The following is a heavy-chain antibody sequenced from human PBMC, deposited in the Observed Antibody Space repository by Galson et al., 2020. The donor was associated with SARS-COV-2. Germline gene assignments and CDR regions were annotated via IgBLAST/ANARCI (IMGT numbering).Heavy chain of an antibody. V-gene: IGHV1-69*13. Sequence: SVKVSCKASGGTFSSYAISWVRQAPGQGLEWIGGIIPIFGTANYAQKLQGRVTITADESTSTAYMELSSLRSEDTAVYYCSRGGLRFLEGLLYGGDAFDIWGQGTMVTVSS. CDR1: GGTFSSYA. D-gene: IGHD3-3*01. CDR2: IIPIFGTA. CDR3: SRGGLRFLEGLLYGGDAFDI. J-gene: IGHJ3*02.